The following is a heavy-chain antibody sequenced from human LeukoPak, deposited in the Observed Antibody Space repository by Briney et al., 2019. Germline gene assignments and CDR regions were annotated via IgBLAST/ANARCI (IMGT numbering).Heavy chain of an antibody. CDR1: GFTFSDFY. CDR3: ASNSGYGLSDGFDI. J-gene: IGHJ3*02. V-gene: IGHV3-11*01. D-gene: IGHD5-12*01. CDR2: ISSSGSTT. Sequence: GGSLRLSCAASGFTFSDFYINWIRQAPGKGLEWISYISSSGSTTYYADSVQGRFTISRDNAKNSLYLQMDSLRAEDTAVYYCASNSGYGLSDGFDIWGQGTMVTVSS.